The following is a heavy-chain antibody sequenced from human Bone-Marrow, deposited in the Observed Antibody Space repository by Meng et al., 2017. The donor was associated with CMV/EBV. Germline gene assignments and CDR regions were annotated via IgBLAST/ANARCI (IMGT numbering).Heavy chain of an antibody. CDR2: IWYDGSNK. CDR1: GFTFSSYG. Sequence: GGSLRLSCAVSGFTFSSYGMHWVRQAPGKGLEWVAVIWYDGSNKYYADSVKGRFTISRDNSKNTLYLQMNSLRAEDTAVYYCAKDYKYQRGMDVWGQGTTVTVSS. D-gene: IGHD2-2*01. CDR3: AKDYKYQRGMDV. J-gene: IGHJ6*02. V-gene: IGHV3-33*06.